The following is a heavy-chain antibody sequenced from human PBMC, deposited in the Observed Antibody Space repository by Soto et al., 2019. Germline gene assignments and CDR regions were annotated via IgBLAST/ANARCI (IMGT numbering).Heavy chain of an antibody. D-gene: IGHD1-1*01. CDR1: GCSISSGGYY. CDR3: ARDRNWNDGAFDI. CDR2: IYYSGST. V-gene: IGHV4-31*03. Sequence: SETLSLTCTVSGCSISSGGYYWSWIRQHPGKGLEWIGYIYYSGSTYYNPSLKSRVTISVDTSKNQFSLKLSSVTAADTAVYYCARDRNWNDGAFDIWGQGTMVTVSS. J-gene: IGHJ3*02.